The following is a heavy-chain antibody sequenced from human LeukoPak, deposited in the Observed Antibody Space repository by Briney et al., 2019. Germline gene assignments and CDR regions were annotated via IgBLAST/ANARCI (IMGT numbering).Heavy chain of an antibody. Sequence: SETLSLTCTVSGASISSGGYYWSWIRQPAGKGLEWIGRIYTSGSTNYNPSLKSRVTMSVDTSKNQFSLKLSSVTAADTAVYYCARDQSPHYDILTGYYHPGYFQHWGQGTLVTVSS. V-gene: IGHV4-61*02. J-gene: IGHJ1*01. CDR3: ARDQSPHYDILTGYYHPGYFQH. CDR2: IYTSGST. D-gene: IGHD3-9*01. CDR1: GASISSGGYY.